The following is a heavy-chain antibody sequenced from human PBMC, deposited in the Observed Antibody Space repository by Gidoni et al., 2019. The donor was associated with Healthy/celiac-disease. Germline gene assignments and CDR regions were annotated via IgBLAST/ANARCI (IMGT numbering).Heavy chain of an antibody. CDR1: GYTFTSYY. D-gene: IGHD2-2*01. V-gene: IGHV1-46*03. CDR3: ARGGPIVVVPAYYYYGMDV. CDR2: INPSGGST. Sequence: QVQLVQSGAEVKKPGASVKVSCQASGYTFTSYYMHWVRQAPGQGLEWMGIINPSGGSTSYAQKFQGRVTMTRDTSTSTVYMELSSLRSEDTAVYYCARGGPIVVVPAYYYYGMDVWGQGTTVTVSS. J-gene: IGHJ6*02.